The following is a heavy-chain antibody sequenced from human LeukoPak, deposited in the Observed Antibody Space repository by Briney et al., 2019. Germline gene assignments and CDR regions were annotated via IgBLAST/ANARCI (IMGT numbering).Heavy chain of an antibody. D-gene: IGHD2-21*01. J-gene: IGHJ5*02. CDR1: GGTFSSYA. CDR2: IIPIFGTA. CDR3: ARDPHMERGLDP. V-gene: IGHV1-69*05. Sequence: ASVKVSCKASGGTFSSYAISWVRQAPGQGLEWMGGIIPIFGTANYAQKFQGRVTITTDESTSTAYMELSSLRSEDTAVYYCARDPHMERGLDPWGQGTLVTVSS.